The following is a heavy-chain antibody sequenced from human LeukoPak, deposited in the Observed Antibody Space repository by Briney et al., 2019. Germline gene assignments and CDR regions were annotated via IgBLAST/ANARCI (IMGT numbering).Heavy chain of an antibody. J-gene: IGHJ5*02. V-gene: IGHV3-23*01. CDR3: AKDGAQYSSGPECDP. CDR2: ISHDGMNA. D-gene: IGHD6-19*01. Sequence: PGGSLRLSCAASGLHFSGTAMSWVRQAPGKGLDWVSAISHDGMNAYYADSVKGRFTISRDNSKKTVSLEMSILTAADTGVYYCAKDGAQYSSGPECDPRGQGALVTVSP. CDR1: GLHFSGTA.